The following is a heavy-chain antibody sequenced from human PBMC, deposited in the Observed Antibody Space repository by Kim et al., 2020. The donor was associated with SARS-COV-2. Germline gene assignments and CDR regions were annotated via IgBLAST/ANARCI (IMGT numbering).Heavy chain of an antibody. J-gene: IGHJ6*02. CDR3: ATGVVWVRGVIKDAYYYYGMDV. CDR1: GYTLTELS. D-gene: IGHD3-10*01. Sequence: ASVKVSCKVSGYTLTELSMHWVRQAPGKGLEWMGGFDPEDGETIYAQKFQGRVTMTEDTSTDTAYMELSSLRSEDTAVYYCATGVVWVRGVIKDAYYYYGMDVWGQGTTVTVSS. CDR2: FDPEDGET. V-gene: IGHV1-24*01.